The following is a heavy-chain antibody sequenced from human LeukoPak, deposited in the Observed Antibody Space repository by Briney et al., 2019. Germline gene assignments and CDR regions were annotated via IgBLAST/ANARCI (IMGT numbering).Heavy chain of an antibody. Sequence: GASVKVSCKASGYTFTSYGISWVRQAPGQGLEWMGWISAYNGNTNYAQKLQGRVTMTTDTSTSTAYMELRSLRSDDTAVYYCARVGGAGYNLLVFDYWGQGTLVTVSS. CDR1: GYTFTSYG. D-gene: IGHD5-24*01. J-gene: IGHJ4*02. V-gene: IGHV1-18*01. CDR2: ISAYNGNT. CDR3: ARVGGAGYNLLVFDY.